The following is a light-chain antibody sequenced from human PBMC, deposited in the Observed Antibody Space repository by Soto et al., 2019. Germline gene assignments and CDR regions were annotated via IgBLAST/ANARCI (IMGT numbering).Light chain of an antibody. CDR2: GAS. CDR1: QSVSSSY. V-gene: IGKV3-20*01. J-gene: IGKJ3*01. Sequence: EIVLTQSPGTLSLSPGERATLSCRASQSVSSSYLAWYQQKPGQAPRLLIYGASSRATGIPDRFSGSGSGTDFTLPISRLEPEDFAVYYCQQDCISLLFTFGPGTKVDIK. CDR3: QQDCISLLFT.